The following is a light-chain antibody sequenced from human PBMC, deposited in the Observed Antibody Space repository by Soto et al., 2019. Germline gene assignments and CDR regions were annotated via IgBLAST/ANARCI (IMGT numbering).Light chain of an antibody. Sequence: IQLTQSPSSLSASVGDRVTITCRASQGISSYLAWYQQKPGKAPKLLIYAASTLQSGVPSRFSGSGSGTDFTLTISSLKPEDFATYYCQQLNSYPPTFGGGTKVDIK. CDR2: AAS. CDR3: QQLNSYPPT. CDR1: QGISSY. V-gene: IGKV1-9*01. J-gene: IGKJ4*01.